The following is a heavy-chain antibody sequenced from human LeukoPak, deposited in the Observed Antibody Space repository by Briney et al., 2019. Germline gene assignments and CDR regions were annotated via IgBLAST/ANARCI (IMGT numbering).Heavy chain of an antibody. CDR2: TKPDGSAE. V-gene: IGHV3-7*03. CDR1: GFTFRNYW. Sequence: GGSLRLSCAASGFTFRNYWMGWVRQAPGKGLEWVANTKPDGSAEYYADSVRGRFTTSRDNANNFLYLQMNSLRAEDTALYYCAKGSSGYFVDLWGQGTLVTVSS. D-gene: IGHD3-22*01. CDR3: AKGSSGYFVDL. J-gene: IGHJ5*02.